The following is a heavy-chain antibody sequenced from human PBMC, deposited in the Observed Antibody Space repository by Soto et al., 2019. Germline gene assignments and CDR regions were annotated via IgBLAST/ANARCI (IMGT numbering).Heavy chain of an antibody. CDR1: GFTFSSYG. CDR2: ISYDGRNK. D-gene: IGHD6-6*01. V-gene: IGHV3-30*18. J-gene: IGHJ6*02. Sequence: QVQLVESGGGVVQPGTSLRLSCAASGFTFSSYGMYWVRQAPGKGLECVAVISYDGRNKYYGGSVKGRITVSRVNSRNTLDLQMNSLRAEDTAVYYCAKDLIKHLVPSPYYYFFGMDVWGHGTTVTVFS. CDR3: AKDLIKHLVPSPYYYFFGMDV.